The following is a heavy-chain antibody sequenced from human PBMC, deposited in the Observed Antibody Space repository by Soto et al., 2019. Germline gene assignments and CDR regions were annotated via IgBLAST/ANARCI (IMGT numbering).Heavy chain of an antibody. J-gene: IGHJ4*02. CDR3: ARDPSDYDVWDGYRPVDY. CDR1: GYTFSNYG. V-gene: IGHV1-18*01. Sequence: QVQLVQSGAEVKKPGDSMKVSCKVSGYTFSNYGITWLRQAPGQGLEWMGWISGYKSNTNYAQKFQGRVTMTTDTSTSTAYMELRSLRSDDAAVYYCARDPSDYDVWDGYRPVDYWGQGTLVTVSS. CDR2: ISGYKSNT. D-gene: IGHD3-3*01.